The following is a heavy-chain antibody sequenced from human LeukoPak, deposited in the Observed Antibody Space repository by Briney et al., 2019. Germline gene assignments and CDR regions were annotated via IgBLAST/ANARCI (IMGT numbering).Heavy chain of an antibody. Sequence: GGPLRLSCAASGFTFSTFAMHWVRQSPGKGLEWVSSITGSGPYILYADSVKRRFTISRDNAKNSLYLQMNSLRAEDTAIYYCVRDVGAVRGEVYFDYWGQGTLVTVSS. D-gene: IGHD3-16*01. CDR3: VRDVGAVRGEVYFDY. J-gene: IGHJ4*02. CDR2: ITGSGPYI. CDR1: GFTFSTFA. V-gene: IGHV3-21*01.